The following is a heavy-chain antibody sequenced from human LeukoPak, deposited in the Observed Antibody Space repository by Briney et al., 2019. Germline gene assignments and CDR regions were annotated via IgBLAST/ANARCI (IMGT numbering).Heavy chain of an antibody. V-gene: IGHV3-23*01. D-gene: IGHD5-18*01. CDR3: AKEYRSGYSYGEEGYFDY. CDR2: ISGSGGST. J-gene: IGHJ4*02. Sequence: QSGGSLRLSCAASGFTFSSYAMSWVRQAPGKGLEWVSAISGSGGSTYYADSVKGRFTISRDNSKNTLYLQMNSLRAEDTAVYYCAKEYRSGYSYGEEGYFDYWGQGTLVTVSS. CDR1: GFTFSSYA.